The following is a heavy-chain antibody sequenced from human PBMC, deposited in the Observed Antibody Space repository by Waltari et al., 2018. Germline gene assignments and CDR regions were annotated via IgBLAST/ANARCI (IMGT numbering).Heavy chain of an antibody. CDR1: GFTFSSYG. V-gene: IGHV3-33*01. CDR3: ARDTIFGVVTY. D-gene: IGHD3-3*01. J-gene: IGHJ4*02. Sequence: QVQLVESGGGVVQPGRSLRLSCAASGFTFSSYGMHWVRQAPGKGLEWVACIWYDVSKKYYADSVKGRFTISRENSKNTLYLQMNSLRVEDTAVYYCARDTIFGVVTYWGQGTLVTVSS. CDR2: IWYDVSKK.